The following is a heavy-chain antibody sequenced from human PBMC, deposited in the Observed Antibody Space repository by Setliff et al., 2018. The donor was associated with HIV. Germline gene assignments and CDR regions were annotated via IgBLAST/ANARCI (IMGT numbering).Heavy chain of an antibody. V-gene: IGHV4-59*01. J-gene: IGHJ4*02. CDR1: GGSISGFY. Sequence: SETLSLTCTVSGGSISGFYWSWIRQPPGKGLEWIGYMFSSGSAQYNSSLQSRVSMSADTSKNQFSLRLTSVTVADTAVYFCVRVFYDATDYYAPLFDYWGQGTLVTVSS. CDR3: VRVFYDATDYYAPLFDY. D-gene: IGHD3-22*01. CDR2: MFSSGSA.